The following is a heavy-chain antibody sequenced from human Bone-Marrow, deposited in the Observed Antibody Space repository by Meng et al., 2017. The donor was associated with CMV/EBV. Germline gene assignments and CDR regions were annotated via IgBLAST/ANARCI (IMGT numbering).Heavy chain of an antibody. CDR3: ARETHYFDSSAYYPSEY. CDR1: GGSISSYY. Sequence: SETLSLTCTVSGGSISSYYWSWIRQPAGKGLEWIGRIYTSGSTNYNPSLKSRVTISVDTSKNQFSLKLSSVIAADTAVYYCARETHYFDSSAYYPSEYRGEATLVTVSS. J-gene: IGHJ4*02. D-gene: IGHD3-22*01. CDR2: IYTSGST. V-gene: IGHV4-4*07.